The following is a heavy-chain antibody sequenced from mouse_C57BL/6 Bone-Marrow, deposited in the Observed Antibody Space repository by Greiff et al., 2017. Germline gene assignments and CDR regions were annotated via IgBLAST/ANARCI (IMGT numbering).Heavy chain of an antibody. CDR1: GYTFTSYG. D-gene: IGHD1-1*01. CDR3: ARRYYGSPYGYFDV. V-gene: IGHV1-81*01. CDR2: IYPRSGNT. Sequence: VQRVESGAELARPGASVKLSCKASGYTFTSYGISWVKQRTGQGLEWIGEIYPRSGNTYYNEKFKGKATLTADKSSSTAYMELRSLTSEDSAVYFCARRYYGSPYGYFDVWGTGTTVTVSS. J-gene: IGHJ1*03.